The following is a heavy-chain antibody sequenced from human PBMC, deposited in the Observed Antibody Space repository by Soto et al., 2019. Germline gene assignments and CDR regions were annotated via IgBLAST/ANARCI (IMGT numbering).Heavy chain of an antibody. CDR1: GYTFTSYY. CDR3: ARGGRIVDTGIGYYYYHAMDV. CDR2: FNPTGDTA. V-gene: IGHV1-46*01. J-gene: IGHJ6*02. Sequence: EASVKVSCKASGYTFTSYYIHWVRQAPGQGLEWMGIFNPTGDTASYAQKLQGRVTMTRDTSTGTAYMELGSLRSEDTAVYYCARGGRIVDTGIGYYYYHAMDVWGQGTTVTVSS. D-gene: IGHD5-18*01.